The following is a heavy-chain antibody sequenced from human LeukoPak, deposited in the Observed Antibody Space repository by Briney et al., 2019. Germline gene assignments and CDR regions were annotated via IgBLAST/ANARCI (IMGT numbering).Heavy chain of an antibody. CDR2: IYSGGST. D-gene: IGHD6-6*01. CDR1: GFTVSNNY. V-gene: IGHV3-53*01. CDR3: ASLSLGHY. Sequence: PGGSLRPSCAASGFTVSNNYMSWVRQAPGKGLEWVSVIYSGGSTYYADSVKGRFTISRDTSKNTLSLQMNSLRAEDTAVYYCASLSLGHYWGQGTLVTVSS. J-gene: IGHJ4*02.